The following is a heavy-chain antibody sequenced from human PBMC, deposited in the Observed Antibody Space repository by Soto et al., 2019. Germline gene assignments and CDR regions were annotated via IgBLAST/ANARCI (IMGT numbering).Heavy chain of an antibody. V-gene: IGHV1-46*01. D-gene: IGHD3-22*01. CDR3: ARSPSSSGYYYAIDY. CDR1: GYTFTSYA. CDR2: INPSGGST. Sequence: ASVKVSCKASGYTFTSYAMHWVRQAPGQGLEWMGLINPSGGSTTYAQKFQGRVTMTRDTSTSTVYMDLSSLKSEDTAVYYCARSPSSSGYYYAIDYWGQGTQVTVSS. J-gene: IGHJ4*02.